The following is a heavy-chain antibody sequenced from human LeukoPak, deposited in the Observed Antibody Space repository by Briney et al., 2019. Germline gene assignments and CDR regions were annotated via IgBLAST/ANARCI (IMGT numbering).Heavy chain of an antibody. Sequence: ASVRLSFTASGYTFTVYYMHWVRQAPGQGLEWMGWRNTNSGGTNYAHKFQASVTMTRDTSIRTAYMELSRLRSDATAVYYCARERVVVYAFDPWGQGTLVTVSS. J-gene: IGHJ5*02. V-gene: IGHV1-2*02. D-gene: IGHD2-2*01. CDR2: RNTNSGGT. CDR3: ARERVVVYAFDP. CDR1: GYTFTVYY.